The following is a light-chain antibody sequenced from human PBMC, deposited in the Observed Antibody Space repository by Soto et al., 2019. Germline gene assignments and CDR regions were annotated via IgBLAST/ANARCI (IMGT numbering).Light chain of an antibody. Sequence: QSALTQPASVSGSPGQSITISCTGSSSDVGGYHYVSWYQQYPGKAPKLVISAVSNRPSGVSHRFSGSKSGNTASLTIAGIQAEEEAAYSCCSYTGTTTPLFGGATKVTVL. CDR3: CSYTGTTTPL. V-gene: IGLV2-14*01. CDR1: SSDVGGYHY. CDR2: AVS. J-gene: IGLJ2*01.